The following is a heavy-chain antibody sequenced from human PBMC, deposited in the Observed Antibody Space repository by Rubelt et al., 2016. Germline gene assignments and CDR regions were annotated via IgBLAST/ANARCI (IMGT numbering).Heavy chain of an antibody. D-gene: IGHD3-22*01. CDR1: GYTFTGYY. V-gene: IGHV1-2*02. CDR3: ARFAIGGHSSGYLFDY. CDR2: INPNSGGT. Sequence: QVQLVQSGAEVKRPGASVKVSCKASGYTFTGYYMHWVRQAPGQGLAGMGWINPNSGGTNYAQKFQGRVTMTRDTSISTAYMGLSRLRSDDTAVYYCARFAIGGHSSGYLFDYWGQGTLVTVSS. J-gene: IGHJ4*02.